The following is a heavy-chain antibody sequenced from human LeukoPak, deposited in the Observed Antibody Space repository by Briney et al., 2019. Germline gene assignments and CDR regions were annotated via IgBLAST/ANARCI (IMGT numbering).Heavy chain of an antibody. D-gene: IGHD2-2*01. Sequence: PSQTLSLTCTVSGGSINGGDYYWSWIRQPPGKGLEWIGYIYYSGSAYYNPSLRSRVAISVDTSRNRLSLKLSSVTAADTAVYYCARDFCSTSYIDYWGQGTLVTVSS. V-gene: IGHV4-30-4*08. CDR1: GGSINGGDYY. J-gene: IGHJ4*02. CDR3: ARDFCSTSYIDY. CDR2: IYYSGSA.